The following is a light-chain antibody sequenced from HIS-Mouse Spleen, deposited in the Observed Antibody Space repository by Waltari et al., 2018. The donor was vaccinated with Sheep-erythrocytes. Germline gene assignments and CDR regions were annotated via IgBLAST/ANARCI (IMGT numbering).Light chain of an antibody. Sequence: QSALTQPASVSGSPGQSITISCTGTSSDVGSYNLVSWYQPIPGTAPKLLIYRNNQRPSGVPDRFSGSKSGTSASLAISGLRSEDEADYYCAAWDDSLSGPVFGGGTKLTVL. CDR2: RNN. CDR1: SSDVGSYNL. CDR3: AAWDDSLSGPV. V-gene: IGLV1-47*01. J-gene: IGLJ3*02.